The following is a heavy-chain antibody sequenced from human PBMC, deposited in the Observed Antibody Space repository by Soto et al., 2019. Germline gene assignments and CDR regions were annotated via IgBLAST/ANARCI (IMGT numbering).Heavy chain of an antibody. CDR1: RGSISRGTNY. Sequence: SETLSLTCTVSRGSISRGTNYWSWIRQPPGKGLEWIANIYYSGSTFYNPSLKSRVTISLDTSKNQFSLKLRSVTAADTAVYYCARHEAGWYFDSWGQGTLVTVSS. CDR2: IYYSGST. J-gene: IGHJ4*02. D-gene: IGHD2-15*01. CDR3: ARHEAGWYFDS. V-gene: IGHV4-39*01.